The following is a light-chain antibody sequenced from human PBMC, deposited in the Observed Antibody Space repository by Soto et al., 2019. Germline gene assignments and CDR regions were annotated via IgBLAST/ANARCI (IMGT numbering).Light chain of an antibody. CDR1: QSVSSW. Sequence: DIQMTQSPSTLSASVGDRVTITCRASQSVSSWLAWYQQKPGKAPKLLIYDASNLESGVPSRFSGSGSGTEFTLTSNSLQPDDFATYYCQQYNNYRTFGQGTKVEIK. CDR3: QQYNNYRT. J-gene: IGKJ1*01. V-gene: IGKV1-5*01. CDR2: DAS.